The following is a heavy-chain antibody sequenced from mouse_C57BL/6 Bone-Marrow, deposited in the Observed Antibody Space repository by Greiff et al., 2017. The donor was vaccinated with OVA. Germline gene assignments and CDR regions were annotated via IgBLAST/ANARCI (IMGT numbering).Heavy chain of an antibody. CDR3: ARTAQATGLLYYFDY. J-gene: IGHJ2*01. CDR2: IDPSDSET. Sequence: QVQLQQPGAELVRPGSSVKLSCKASGYTFTSYWMHWVKQRPIQGLEWIGNIDPSDSETHYNQKFKDKATLTVVKSSSTAYMQLSSLTSEDSAVYYCARTAQATGLLYYFDYWGQGTTLTVSS. V-gene: IGHV1-52*01. CDR1: GYTFTSYW. D-gene: IGHD3-2*02.